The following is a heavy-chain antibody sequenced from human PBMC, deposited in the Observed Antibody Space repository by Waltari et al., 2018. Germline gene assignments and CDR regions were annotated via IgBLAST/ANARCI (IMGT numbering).Heavy chain of an antibody. D-gene: IGHD6-6*01. Sequence: QVQLVQSGAEVKKPGSSVKVSCKASGGTFSSYAISWVRQAPGQGLEWMGWMNPNSGNTGYAQKFQGRVTMTRNTSISTAYMELSSLRSEDTAVYYCARWVQGAARDYWGQGTLVTVSS. J-gene: IGHJ4*02. V-gene: IGHV1-8*02. CDR1: GGTFSSYA. CDR2: MNPNSGNT. CDR3: ARWVQGAARDY.